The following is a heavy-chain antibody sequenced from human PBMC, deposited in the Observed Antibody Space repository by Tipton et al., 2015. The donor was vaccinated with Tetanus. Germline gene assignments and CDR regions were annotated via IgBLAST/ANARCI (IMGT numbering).Heavy chain of an antibody. V-gene: IGHV4-34*01. J-gene: IGHJ4*02. CDR1: GDYLSDYY. CDR2: IHRGGST. CDR3: ARSISAGSVWPYEH. Sequence: TLSLTCGVFGDYLSDYYWTWVRQPPGKGLEWIGEIHRGGSTNYNPSLKSRVSMSVDTAKNRFSLTLTSVTAADMAVYHCARSISAGSVWPYEHWGQGTLVTVSS. D-gene: IGHD6-13*01.